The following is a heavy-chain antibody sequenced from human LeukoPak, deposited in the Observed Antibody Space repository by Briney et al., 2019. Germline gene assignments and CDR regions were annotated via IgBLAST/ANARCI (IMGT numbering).Heavy chain of an antibody. CDR1: GGSISSGGYY. J-gene: IGHJ4*02. V-gene: IGHV4-31*03. CDR2: IYYSGST. D-gene: IGHD2-2*01. CDR3: AREITHPCSSTSCSVFDY. Sequence: SETLSLTCTVSGGSISSGGYYWSWIRQHPGKGLEWIGYIYYSGSTYYNPSLKSRVTISVDTSKNQFSLKLSSVTAADTAVYYCAREITHPCSSTSCSVFDYWGQGTLVTVSS.